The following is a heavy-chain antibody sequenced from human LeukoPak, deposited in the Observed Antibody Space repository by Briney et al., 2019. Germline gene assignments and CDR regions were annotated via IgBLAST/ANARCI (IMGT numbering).Heavy chain of an antibody. CDR1: GFTFSSYA. J-gene: IGHJ3*02. V-gene: IGHV3-23*01. CDR3: AKDQGVLLWFGELLDDAFDI. D-gene: IGHD3-10*01. Sequence: GGSLRLSCAASGFTFSSYAMSWVRQAPGKGLEWVSAISGSGGSTYYADSVKGRFTISRDNSKNTLYLQMNSLIAEDTAVYYCAKDQGVLLWFGELLDDAFDIWGQGTMVTVSS. CDR2: ISGSGGST.